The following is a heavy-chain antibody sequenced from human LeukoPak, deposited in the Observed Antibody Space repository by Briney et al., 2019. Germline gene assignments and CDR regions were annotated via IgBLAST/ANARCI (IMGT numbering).Heavy chain of an antibody. CDR3: AKDQIYSSENWYFDL. CDR2: ISGSGGST. D-gene: IGHD6-19*01. V-gene: IGHV3-23*01. Sequence: PGGSLRLSCAASGFTFSSYAMSWVRQAPGKGLEWVSAISGSGGSTYYADSVKGRFTISRDNSKNTPYLQMNSLRAEDTAVYYCAKDQIYSSENWYFDLWGRGTLVTVSS. CDR1: GFTFSSYA. J-gene: IGHJ2*01.